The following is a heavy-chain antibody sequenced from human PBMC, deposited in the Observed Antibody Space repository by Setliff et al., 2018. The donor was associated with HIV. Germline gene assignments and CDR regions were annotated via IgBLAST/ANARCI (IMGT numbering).Heavy chain of an antibody. CDR2: IYHSGST. Sequence: PSETLSLTCTVSGYSISSGYYWGWIRQPPGKGLEWIGSIYHSGSTYYNPSLKSRVTMSVDKSKNQLSLKLRSVTAADTAVYYCARHDCGGDCSINWFDPWGQGTLVTVSS. CDR3: ARHDCGGDCSINWFDP. V-gene: IGHV4-38-2*02. D-gene: IGHD2-21*02. CDR1: GYSISSGYY. J-gene: IGHJ5*02.